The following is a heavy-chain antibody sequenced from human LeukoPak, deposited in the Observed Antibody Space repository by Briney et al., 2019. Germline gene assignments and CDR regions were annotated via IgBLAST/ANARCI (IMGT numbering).Heavy chain of an antibody. J-gene: IGHJ4*02. CDR3: ANDLGWIQLNLG. Sequence: GGSLRLSCAASGFSFSNYGMNWARQAPGKGLEWVSGITGHGDTTYYADSVKGRFTISRDNSRNTVYLQMNSLRAEDTAVYYCANDLGWIQLNLGRGQGTLVTVSS. V-gene: IGHV3-23*01. D-gene: IGHD5-18*01. CDR1: GFSFSNYG. CDR2: ITGHGDTT.